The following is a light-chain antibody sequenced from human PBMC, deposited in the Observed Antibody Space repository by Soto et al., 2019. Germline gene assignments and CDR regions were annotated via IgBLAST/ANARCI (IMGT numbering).Light chain of an antibody. CDR1: QHISTY. CDR3: QQYHSSSWT. Sequence: DIQMTQSPSTLSACVGDRVAITCRASQHISTYLAWYQQKPGKAPNPLIYMASNLHSGVPSRFSGSGSGTEFTLTISSLQPDDFATYYCQQYHSSSWTFGQGTKVDIK. CDR2: MAS. J-gene: IGKJ1*01. V-gene: IGKV1-5*03.